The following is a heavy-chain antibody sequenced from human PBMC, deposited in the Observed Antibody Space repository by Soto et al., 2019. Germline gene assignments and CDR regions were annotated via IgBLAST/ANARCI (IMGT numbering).Heavy chain of an antibody. CDR2: ISAYNGNT. CDR3: ARAPAYSSGWPHFDY. Sequence: ASVKVSCKASGYTFTSYRISWVRQAPGQGLEWMGWISAYNGNTNYAQKLQGRVTMTTDTSTSTAYMELRSLRSDDTAVYYCARAPAYSSGWPHFDYWGQGTLVTVSS. V-gene: IGHV1-18*01. D-gene: IGHD6-19*01. CDR1: GYTFTSYR. J-gene: IGHJ4*02.